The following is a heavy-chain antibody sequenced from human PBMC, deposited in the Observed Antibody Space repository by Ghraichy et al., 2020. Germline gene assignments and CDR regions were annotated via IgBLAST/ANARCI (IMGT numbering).Heavy chain of an antibody. CDR3: ARDESPEHTAMLN. Sequence: SETLSLTCTVSGGSIRGYYWSWIRQPPGKGLEWIGYIYYSGTTNYNPSLKSRVTISVDTSKNQFSLKLSSVTAADTAMYFCARDESPEHTAMLNWGQGTLVTVSS. J-gene: IGHJ4*02. V-gene: IGHV4-59*01. CDR2: IYYSGTT. CDR1: GGSIRGYY. D-gene: IGHD5-18*01.